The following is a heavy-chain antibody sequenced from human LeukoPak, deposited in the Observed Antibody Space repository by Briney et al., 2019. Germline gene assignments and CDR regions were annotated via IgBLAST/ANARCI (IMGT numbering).Heavy chain of an antibody. V-gene: IGHV4-39*07. CDR2: IYYSGST. Sequence: SETLSLTCTVSGGSISSSSYYWGWIRQPPGKGLEWIGSIYYSGSTYYNPSLKSRVTISVDTSKNQFSLKLSSVTAADTAVYYCARDSRTQSTLYYYYYMDVWGKGTTVTISS. CDR1: GGSISSSSYY. CDR3: ARDSRTQSTLYYYYYMDV. J-gene: IGHJ6*03.